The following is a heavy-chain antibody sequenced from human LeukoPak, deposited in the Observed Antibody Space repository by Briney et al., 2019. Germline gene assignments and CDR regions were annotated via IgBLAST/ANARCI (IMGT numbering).Heavy chain of an antibody. Sequence: ASVKVSCKASGYTLTSYDINWVRQATGQGLEWMGWMNPNSGNTGYAQKLQGRVTMTTDTSTSTAYMELRSLRSDDTAVYYCASSSIAARPNAFDIWGQGTMVTVSS. CDR3: ASSSIAARPNAFDI. D-gene: IGHD6-6*01. CDR2: MNPNSGNT. CDR1: GYTLTSYD. V-gene: IGHV1-8*01. J-gene: IGHJ3*02.